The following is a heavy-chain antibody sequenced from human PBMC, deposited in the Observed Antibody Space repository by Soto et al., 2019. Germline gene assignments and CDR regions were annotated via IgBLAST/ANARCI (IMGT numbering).Heavy chain of an antibody. Sequence: ASVKVSCKASGYTLTTFFMHWVRQAPGQGLEWMGVINPVYPAGRSTTYAQKFQGRVTMTTDTSTSTVYMELSRLRSDDTAAYYCAREAIVAGATTGMDVWGQGTTVTVSS. V-gene: IGHV1-46*01. D-gene: IGHD1-26*01. CDR2: INPVYPAGRST. J-gene: IGHJ6*02. CDR3: AREAIVAGATTGMDV. CDR1: GYTLTTFF.